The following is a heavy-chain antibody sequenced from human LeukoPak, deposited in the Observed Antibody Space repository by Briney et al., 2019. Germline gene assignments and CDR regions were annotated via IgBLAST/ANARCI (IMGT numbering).Heavy chain of an antibody. CDR3: ARDRRRAERGTNYYDSSGYIGY. J-gene: IGHJ4*02. CDR1: GYTFTGYY. D-gene: IGHD3-22*01. V-gene: IGHV1-2*02. CDR2: INPNSGGT. Sequence: ASVKVSCKTSGYTFTGYYMHWVRQAPGQGLEWMGWINPNSGGTNYAQKFQGRVTMTRDTSISTAYMELSRLRSDDTAVYYCARDRRRAERGTNYYDSSGYIGYWGQGTLVTVSS.